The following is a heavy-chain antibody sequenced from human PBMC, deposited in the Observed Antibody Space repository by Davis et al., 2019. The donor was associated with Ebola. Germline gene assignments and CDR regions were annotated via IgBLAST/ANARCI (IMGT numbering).Heavy chain of an antibody. J-gene: IGHJ5*02. CDR2: IYYSGST. CDR3: ARLDYDFWSGYYSSGWFDP. Sequence: MPSETLSLTCTVSGGSISSYYWSWIRQPPGKGLEWIGYIYYSGSTNYNPSLKSRVTISVDTSTNQFSLKLSSVAAADTAVYYCARLDYDFWSGYYSSGWFDPWGQGTLVTVSS. CDR1: GGSISSYY. V-gene: IGHV4-59*08. D-gene: IGHD3-3*01.